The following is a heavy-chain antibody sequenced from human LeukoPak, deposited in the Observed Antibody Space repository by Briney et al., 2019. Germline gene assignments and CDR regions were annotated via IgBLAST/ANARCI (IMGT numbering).Heavy chain of an antibody. CDR1: GFTFSSYS. V-gene: IGHV3-30*02. D-gene: IGHD1-1*01. CDR2: IRYDGSDE. J-gene: IGHJ4*02. Sequence: EPGGSLRLSCAASGFTFSSYSMTWVRQAPGKGLEWVAFIRYDGSDEFYADSVKGRFTISRDNSKNTFYLQMNGLRTEDTAVYYCAKERAGLTTTVLYGSFEYWGQGTLVTVSS. CDR3: AKERAGLTTTVLYGSFEY.